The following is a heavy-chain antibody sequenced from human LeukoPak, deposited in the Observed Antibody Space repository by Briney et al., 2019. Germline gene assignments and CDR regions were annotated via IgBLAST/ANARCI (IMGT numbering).Heavy chain of an antibody. CDR1: GFTFSSYS. J-gene: IGHJ4*02. CDR2: ISSSSSTI. Sequence: QSGGSLRLSCAASGFTFSSYSMNWVRQAPGKGLEWVSYISSSSSTIYYADSVKGRFTISRDNAKNSLYLQMNSLRAEDTAVYYCARDLNKDSSSPLDYWGQGTLVTVSS. D-gene: IGHD5-18*01. V-gene: IGHV3-48*01. CDR3: ARDLNKDSSSPLDY.